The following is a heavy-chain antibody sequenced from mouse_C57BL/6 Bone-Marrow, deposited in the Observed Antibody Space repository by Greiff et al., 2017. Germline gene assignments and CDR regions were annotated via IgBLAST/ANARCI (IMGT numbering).Heavy chain of an antibody. V-gene: IGHV1-69*01. D-gene: IGHD1-1*01. CDR1: GYTFTSYW. CDR2: IDPSDSYT. Sequence: QVQLQQPGAELVMPGASVKLSCKASGYTFTSYWMHWVKQRPGQGLEWIGEIDPSDSYTNYNQKFKGKSTLTVDKSSSTAYMQLSSLTSEDSAVYYCARALYYGSPFAYWGQGTLVTVSA. CDR3: ARALYYGSPFAY. J-gene: IGHJ3*01.